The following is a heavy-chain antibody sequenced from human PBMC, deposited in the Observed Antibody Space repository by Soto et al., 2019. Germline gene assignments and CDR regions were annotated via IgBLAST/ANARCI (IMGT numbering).Heavy chain of an antibody. CDR2: VYYTGST. CDR1: GGSISGSY. Sequence: ETLSLTCRVSGGSISGSYWSWIRQSPGKGLEWLGYVYYTGSTNYSPSLRSRVSISVDTSKNEFSLRLSSVTAADTAVYFCARSVAVPGAHIDYWGQGTQVTVS. D-gene: IGHD6-19*01. V-gene: IGHV4-59*01. CDR3: ARSVAVPGAHIDY. J-gene: IGHJ4*02.